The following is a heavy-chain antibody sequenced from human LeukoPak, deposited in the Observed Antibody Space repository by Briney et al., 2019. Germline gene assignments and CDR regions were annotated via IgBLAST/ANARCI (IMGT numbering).Heavy chain of an antibody. CDR3: ARALAGFSSDP. J-gene: IGHJ5*02. D-gene: IGHD6-6*01. Sequence: GGSLRLSCAASGFTFSDYYMSWIRQAPGKGLEWVSYISNSGTTIYYADSVKGRFTISRDNAKNSLYLQMNSLRAEDTAMYHCARALAGFSSDPWGQGTLVTVSS. CDR1: GFTFSDYY. V-gene: IGHV3-11*01. CDR2: ISNSGTTI.